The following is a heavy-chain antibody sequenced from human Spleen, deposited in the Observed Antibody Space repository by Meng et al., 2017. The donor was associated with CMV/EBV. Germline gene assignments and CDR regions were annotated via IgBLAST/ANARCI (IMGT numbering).Heavy chain of an antibody. CDR2: IWHDGSNK. J-gene: IGHJ6*02. Sequence: LSLTCAASGFTFSSYGMHWVRQAPGKGLEWVAVIWHDGSNKYYTDSVKGRFTISRDNSKNTLYLQMNSLRAEDTAVYYCAKSGLESLPAYYYPMDVWGQGTTVTVSS. CDR1: GFTFSSYG. D-gene: IGHD3-16*02. V-gene: IGHV3-33*06. CDR3: AKSGLESLPAYYYPMDV.